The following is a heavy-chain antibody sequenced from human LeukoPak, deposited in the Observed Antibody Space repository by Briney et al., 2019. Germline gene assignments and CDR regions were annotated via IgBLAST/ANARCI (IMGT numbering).Heavy chain of an antibody. J-gene: IGHJ4*02. CDR3: AKDWKFYYVSGSFFPDN. V-gene: IGHV3-30*18. Sequence: GGSLRLSCAASGFTFSSYWMHWVRQAPGKGLECVAVISHDGSKKYCADFVKGRFTISRDNPKNTLYLHMNSLIPEDTAVYFCAKDWKFYYVSGSFFPDNWGQGTLVTVSS. D-gene: IGHD3-10*01. CDR1: GFTFSSYW. CDR2: ISHDGSKK.